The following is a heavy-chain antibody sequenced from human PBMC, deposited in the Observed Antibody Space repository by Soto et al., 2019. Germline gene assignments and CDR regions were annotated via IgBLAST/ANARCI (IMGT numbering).Heavy chain of an antibody. Sequence: PGGSLRLSCAASGFTFSGYAMSWVRQAPGRGLEWVSTISGSGRSIFYADSVKGRFTISRDNSKNTLYLQVNSLRAGDTAVYFCAKSIIPEAGNNCFDPWGQGTQVTVSS. CDR3: AKSIIPEAGNNCFDP. V-gene: IGHV3-23*01. J-gene: IGHJ5*02. D-gene: IGHD6-13*01. CDR1: GFTFSGYA. CDR2: ISGSGRSI.